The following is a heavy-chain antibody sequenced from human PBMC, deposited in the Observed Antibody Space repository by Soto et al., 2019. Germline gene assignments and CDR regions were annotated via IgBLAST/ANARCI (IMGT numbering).Heavy chain of an antibody. V-gene: IGHV6-1*01. CDR3: ARSEEDSDYYYYGMDV. D-gene: IGHD2-15*01. CDR2: TYYRSRWYS. Sequence: PSQTLSLTCVGSGDTVSSNSVALNLVRQSPSRGLEWLGRTYYRSRWYSDYAVSVRSRIDINADTSKNQVSLQLNSVTPEDTAVYYCARSEEDSDYYYYGMDVWGQGTTVTVSS. CDR1: GDTVSSNSVA. J-gene: IGHJ6*02.